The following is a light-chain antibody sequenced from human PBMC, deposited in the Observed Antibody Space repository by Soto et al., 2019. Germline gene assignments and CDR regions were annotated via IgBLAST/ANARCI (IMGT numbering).Light chain of an antibody. CDR2: GVY. CDR3: HHYGYSQWT. V-gene: IGKV3-20*01. CDR1: QTESNSY. J-gene: IGKJ1*01. Sequence: DMGLTQSPADPSSSPGERATRSCSASQTESNSYAAWYQRTSRQAPRLLIYGVYTRASVIPHRFSSSSSGTEFLLTITRLEPEDSAVYFHHHYGYSQWTFGQGTKVDIK.